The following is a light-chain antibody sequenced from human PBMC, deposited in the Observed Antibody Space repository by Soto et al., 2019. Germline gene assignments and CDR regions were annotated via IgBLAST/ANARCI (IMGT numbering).Light chain of an antibody. Sequence: QSALTQPASVSGSPGQSITFSCTGTSSDIGAYNYVSWYHHHPGKAPKLLIYDVTDRPSGVSDRFSGSKSGTTASLTISGLQAEDESDYFCSSYTTINTVVVFGGGTKVTVL. V-gene: IGLV2-14*03. CDR1: SSDIGAYNY. CDR3: SSYTTINTVVV. CDR2: DVT. J-gene: IGLJ3*02.